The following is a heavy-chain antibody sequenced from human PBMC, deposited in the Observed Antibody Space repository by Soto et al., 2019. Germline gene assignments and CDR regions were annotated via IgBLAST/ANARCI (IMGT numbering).Heavy chain of an antibody. CDR2: IRSKANSYAT. D-gene: IGHD1-26*01. CDR3: TPEGGGFDY. V-gene: IGHV3-73*02. CDR1: GFTFSGSA. Sequence: EVQLVESGGGLVKPGGSLKLSCAASGFTFSGSAMHWVRQAPGKGLEWVGRIRSKANSYATAYAASVKGRFTVSRDDSINTAYLQLSSLKSEDTAVYYCTPEGGGFDYWGQGTLVTVSS. J-gene: IGHJ4*02.